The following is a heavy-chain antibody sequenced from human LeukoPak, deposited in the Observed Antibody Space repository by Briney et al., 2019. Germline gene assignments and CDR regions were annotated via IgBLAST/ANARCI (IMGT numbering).Heavy chain of an antibody. CDR2: ISSSSSYI. V-gene: IGHV3-21*01. CDR3: ARRRGLSNYGSGTSKYYYYYMDV. CDR1: GFTFSSYS. Sequence: GGSLRLSCAASGFTFSSYSMNWVRQAPGKGLEWVSSISSSSSYIYYADSVKGRFTISRDNAKNSLYLQMNSLRAEDTAVYYCARRRGLSNYGSGTSKYYYYYMDVWGKGTTVTISS. J-gene: IGHJ6*03. D-gene: IGHD3-10*01.